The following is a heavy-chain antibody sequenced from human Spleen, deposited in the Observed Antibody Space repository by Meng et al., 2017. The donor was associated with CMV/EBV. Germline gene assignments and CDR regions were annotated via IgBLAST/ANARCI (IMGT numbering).Heavy chain of an antibody. V-gene: IGHV3-33*06. D-gene: IGHD2-2*01. J-gene: IGHJ4*02. CDR2: IWYDGSNK. Sequence: FRNEGSVGVRQDPGKGMEWVEVIWYDGSNKYYVESVKGRFTISRDNSKSSLYLQMKSLRDEDTAVYYCAKVSRRFCTSTRCYGTFDYWGQGALVTVSS. CDR1: FRNEG. CDR3: AKVSRRFCTSTRCYGTFDY.